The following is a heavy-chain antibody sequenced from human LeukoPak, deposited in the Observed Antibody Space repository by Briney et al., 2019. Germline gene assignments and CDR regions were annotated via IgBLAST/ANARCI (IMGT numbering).Heavy chain of an antibody. CDR2: LYTGGKT. J-gene: IGHJ3*02. V-gene: IGHV3-53*01. Sequence: GGSLRLSCAASGFTISSYHMSWVRQAPGKGLEWVSVLYTGGKTSYAGAVRGRFTVSRDNSKNTLSLEMNSLRAEDTAVYYCARDSTFDIWGQGTAVTVSS. CDR3: ARDSTFDI. D-gene: IGHD2-2*01. CDR1: GFTISSYH.